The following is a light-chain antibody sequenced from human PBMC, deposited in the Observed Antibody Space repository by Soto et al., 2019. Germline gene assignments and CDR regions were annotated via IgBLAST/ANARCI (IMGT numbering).Light chain of an antibody. V-gene: IGKV3-20*01. CDR2: GSS. Sequence: EIVLTQSPGTLSLSPGARATLSCRASQDVDSNFLAWYQQRPGQAPRLLIYGSSRRATGIPDRFSGSGSGTDFTLTISRVGPEDIAVYFCHQYYSSITFGGGTKVEVK. CDR3: HQYYSSIT. J-gene: IGKJ4*01. CDR1: QDVDSNF.